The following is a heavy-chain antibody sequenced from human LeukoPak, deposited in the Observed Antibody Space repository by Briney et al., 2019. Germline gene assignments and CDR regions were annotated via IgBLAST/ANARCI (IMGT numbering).Heavy chain of an antibody. CDR1: GFTFSSYG. V-gene: IGHV3-30*02. CDR3: AKYRSYYGSGIDY. CDR2: TQYDGSYK. J-gene: IGHJ4*02. D-gene: IGHD3-10*01. Sequence: GGSLRLSCAASGFTFSSYGMHWVRQAPGKGLEWVAFTQYDGSYKHYADSVKGRFTVSRDNSKNTLYLQMNSLRAEDTAVYYCAKYRSYYGSGIDYWGQGTLITVSS.